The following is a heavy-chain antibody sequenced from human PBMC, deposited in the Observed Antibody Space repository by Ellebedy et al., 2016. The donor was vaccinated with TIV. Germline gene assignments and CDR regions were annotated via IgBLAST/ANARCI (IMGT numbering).Heavy chain of an antibody. CDR2: IKSKTDGGTT. V-gene: IGHV3-15*01. Sequence: GESLKISCAASGFTFSSYGMHWVRQAPGKGLEWVGRIKSKTDGGTTDYAAPVKGRFTISRDDSKNTLYLQMNSLKTEDTAVYYCTTVGTWIQLWMYPDYWGQGTLVTVSS. J-gene: IGHJ4*02. CDR3: TTVGTWIQLWMYPDY. D-gene: IGHD5-18*01. CDR1: GFTFSSYG.